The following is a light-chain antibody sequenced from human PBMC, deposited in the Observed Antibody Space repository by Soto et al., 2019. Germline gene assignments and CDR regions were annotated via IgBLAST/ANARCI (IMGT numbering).Light chain of an antibody. CDR1: QSAYSSY. CDR2: GAS. CDR3: QQYGTSLFT. V-gene: IGKV3-20*01. Sequence: PGDSATLSFRSSQSAYSSYLSWYQQKPGQAPRLLIYGASNRATGIPDRFSGSGSGTDFTLTISGLEPEDFAVYYCQQYGTSLFTFGGGTKVDIK. J-gene: IGKJ4*01.